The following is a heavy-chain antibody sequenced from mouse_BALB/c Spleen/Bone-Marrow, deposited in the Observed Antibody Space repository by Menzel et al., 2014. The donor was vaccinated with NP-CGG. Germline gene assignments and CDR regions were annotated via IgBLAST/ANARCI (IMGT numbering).Heavy chain of an antibody. CDR1: GYTFTNYV. V-gene: IGHV1-14*01. J-gene: IGHJ4*01. Sequence: EVQLQQSGPELVKPGASVKMSCKASGYTFTNYVMHWVKQKPGQGLEWIGYINPYNDGTKYNEKFKGKATLTSDKSSVTAYMELSSLPSEDSAVYYCARRPSFYGSSYGAMDYWGQGTSVTVSS. CDR2: INPYNDGT. CDR3: ARRPSFYGSSYGAMDY. D-gene: IGHD1-1*01.